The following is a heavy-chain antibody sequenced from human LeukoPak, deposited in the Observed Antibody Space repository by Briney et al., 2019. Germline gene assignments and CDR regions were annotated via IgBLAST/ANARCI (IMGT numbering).Heavy chain of an antibody. D-gene: IGHD1-14*01. J-gene: IGHJ4*02. CDR1: GFTFSSYG. CDR2: IWYDGSNK. Sequence: PGGSLRLSCAASGFTFSSYGMHWVRQAPGKGLEWVAVIWYDGSNKYYADSVKGRFTISRGNSKNTLYLQMNSLRAEDTAVYYCARGANLGTFDYWGQGTLVTVSS. CDR3: ARGANLGTFDY. V-gene: IGHV3-33*01.